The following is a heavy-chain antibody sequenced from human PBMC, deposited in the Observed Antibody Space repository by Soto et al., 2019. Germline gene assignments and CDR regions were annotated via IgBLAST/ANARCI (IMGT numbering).Heavy chain of an antibody. CDR3: ARGGGTPYHNHAFAF. D-gene: IGHD3-10*01. J-gene: IGHJ4*02. V-gene: IGHV4-4*02. CDR1: GGSISSSNW. CDR2: IYHTGTT. Sequence: SETLSLTCAVSGGSISSSNWWSWVRQPPGKGLEWIGEIYHTGTTNYNPSLKSRVTILVDTSKNQFSLTLNSVTAADTAVYHCARGGGTPYHNHAFAFWGQGTLVPVSS.